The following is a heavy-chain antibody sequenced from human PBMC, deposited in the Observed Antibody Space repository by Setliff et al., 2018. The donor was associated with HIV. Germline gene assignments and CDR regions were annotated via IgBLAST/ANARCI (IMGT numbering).Heavy chain of an antibody. Sequence: GASVKVSCKVSGGTFTRNCISWVRQAPGQGLEWMGWMTPYSGNTGYAQKFQGRVSMARNTSISTAYMELSSLRSEDTAVYYCARDQRYCTNALCPEALDVWGKGTTVTVSS. CDR3: ARDQRYCTNALCPEALDV. CDR1: GGTFTRNC. CDR2: MTPYSGNT. D-gene: IGHD2-8*01. V-gene: IGHV1-8*01. J-gene: IGHJ6*04.